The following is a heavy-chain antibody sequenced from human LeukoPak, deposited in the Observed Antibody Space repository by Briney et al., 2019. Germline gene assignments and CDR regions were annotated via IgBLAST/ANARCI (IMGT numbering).Heavy chain of an antibody. CDR1: GFTFRNYA. Sequence: GGSLRLSCAASGFTFRNYAMSWVRQAPGKGLEWVADITGIGGSTDYADSVKGRFTVSRDNSKSTLYLQMNSLRAEDTAVYYCAKVPDYDSSGYYGDYWGQGTLVTVSS. J-gene: IGHJ4*02. CDR3: AKVPDYDSSGYYGDY. D-gene: IGHD3-22*01. V-gene: IGHV3-23*01. CDR2: ITGIGGST.